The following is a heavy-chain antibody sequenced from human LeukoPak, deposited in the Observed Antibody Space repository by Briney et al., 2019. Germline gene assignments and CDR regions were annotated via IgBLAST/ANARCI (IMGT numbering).Heavy chain of an antibody. Sequence: SETLSLTCTVSGNSISSGDYYWSWIRQPAGKGLEWIGRIYTSGSTTYNPSLKSRVTISGDTSENQFSLRLSSVTAADTAVYFCARAKIAARDPNNWFDPWGQGTLVTVSS. CDR1: GNSISSGDYY. J-gene: IGHJ5*02. CDR2: IYTSGST. D-gene: IGHD6-6*01. CDR3: ARAKIAARDPNNWFDP. V-gene: IGHV4-61*02.